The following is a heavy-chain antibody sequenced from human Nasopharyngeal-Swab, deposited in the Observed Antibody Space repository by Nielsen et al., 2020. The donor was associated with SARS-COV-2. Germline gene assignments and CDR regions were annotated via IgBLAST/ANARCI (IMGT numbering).Heavy chain of an antibody. V-gene: IGHV4-61*05. CDR2: FPYTGIT. CDR1: GGSISSGSIRSYY. Sequence: SETLSLTCTVSGGSISSGSIRSYYWRWIRQPPGKGLEWIGYFPYTGITHYNPSLKSRVTITVDMSKNQFSPKLTSAAAAETAVDYCAREVVGGLVDSWGQGTLVTVSS. J-gene: IGHJ4*02. D-gene: IGHD1-26*01. CDR3: AREVVGGLVDS.